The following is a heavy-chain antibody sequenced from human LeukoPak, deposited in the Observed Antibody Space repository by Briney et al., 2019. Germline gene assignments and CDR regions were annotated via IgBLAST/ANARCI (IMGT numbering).Heavy chain of an antibody. D-gene: IGHD2-2*01. V-gene: IGHV3-74*01. J-gene: IGHJ4*02. CDR3: VRGCSATSCQPFDY. Sequence: GGSLRLSCAASGFTFSTYGMSWVRQAPGKGLEWVSRVNSDGSSTGYADFVKGRFTISRDNAKNTLYVQMNSLTTEDTAVYYCVRGCSATSCQPFDYWGQGILVTVSS. CDR1: GFTFSTYG. CDR2: VNSDGSST.